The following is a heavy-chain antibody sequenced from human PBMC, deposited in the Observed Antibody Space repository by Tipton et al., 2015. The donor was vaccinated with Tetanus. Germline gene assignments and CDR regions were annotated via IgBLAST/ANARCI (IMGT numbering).Heavy chain of an antibody. CDR1: GDSVSSNSAA. V-gene: IGHV6-1*01. Sequence: LVKPTQTLSLTCAISGDSVSSNSAAWNWIRQSPSRGLEWLGRTYYRSKWYNDYAVSVKSRITINPDTSKNQFSLQLNSVTPEDTAVYYCARVKEYYYGSGSYFSDWGQGTLVTVSS. J-gene: IGHJ4*02. D-gene: IGHD3-10*01. CDR2: TYYRSKWYN. CDR3: ARVKEYYYGSGSYFSD.